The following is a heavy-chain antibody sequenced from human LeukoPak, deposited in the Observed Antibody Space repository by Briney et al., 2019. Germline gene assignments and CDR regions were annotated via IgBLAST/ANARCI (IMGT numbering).Heavy chain of an antibody. CDR1: GFTFGSYS. CDR2: ISSSSSYI. V-gene: IGHV3-21*01. J-gene: IGHJ4*02. D-gene: IGHD3-22*01. CDR3: ARGLGYYDSSGPVRY. Sequence: GESLRLSCAASGFTFGSYSMNWVRQAPGKGLEWVSSISSSSSYIYYADSVKGRFTISRDNAKNSLYLQMNSLRAEDTAVYYCARGLGYYDSSGPVRYWGQGTLVTVSS.